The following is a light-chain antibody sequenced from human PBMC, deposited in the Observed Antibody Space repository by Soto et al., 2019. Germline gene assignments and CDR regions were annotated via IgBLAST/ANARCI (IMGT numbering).Light chain of an antibody. J-gene: IGKJ5*01. CDR3: QQYDNFPLT. CDR1: QDIHRY. V-gene: IGKV1-16*01. CDR2: ATS. Sequence: DIQMTESPVSLSASVGDRVTITCRASQDIHRYLAWFQQKPGKAPKSLIYATSSLQLGVPSRFSGSGSGTEFTLTISSLQPEDFATYYCQQYDNFPLTIGHGTRLDMK.